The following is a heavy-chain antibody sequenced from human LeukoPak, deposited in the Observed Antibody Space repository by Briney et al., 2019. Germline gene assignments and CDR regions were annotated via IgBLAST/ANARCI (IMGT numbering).Heavy chain of an antibody. D-gene: IGHD3-10*01. CDR3: ASGSYGSDFYYFYYMDV. Sequence: PGGSLRLSCAASGITFSDHYMSWIRQAPGKGLEWLSYISSGGDSIYYADSVKGRFTISRDNAKNSVSLQMNSLRAEDTAVYYCASGSYGSDFYYFYYMDVWGKGTTVTVSS. CDR1: GITFSDHY. CDR2: ISSGGDSI. J-gene: IGHJ6*03. V-gene: IGHV3-11*04.